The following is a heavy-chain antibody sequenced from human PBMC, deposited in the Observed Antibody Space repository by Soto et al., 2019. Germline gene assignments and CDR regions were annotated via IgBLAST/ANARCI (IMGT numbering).Heavy chain of an antibody. J-gene: IGHJ3*02. CDR3: TTLLLWLGPDSYDI. CDR1: GFTFSHAW. V-gene: IGHV3-15*07. CDR2: IKSKNDGGTT. Sequence: GGSLRLSCAASGFTFSHAWVNWVRQAPGKGLEWVGRIKSKNDGGTTEYAAPVKDKFTISRDDSKNTLYLQMNSLKTEDTAVYYCTTLLLWLGPDSYDIWGQGTMVTVSS. D-gene: IGHD3-10*01.